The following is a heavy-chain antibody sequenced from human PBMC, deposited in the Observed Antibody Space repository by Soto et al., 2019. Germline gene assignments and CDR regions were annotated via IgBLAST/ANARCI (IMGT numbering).Heavy chain of an antibody. CDR3: ARASRNSGYDYRPLDY. CDR1: GFTFSSYW. D-gene: IGHD5-12*01. J-gene: IGHJ4*02. V-gene: IGHV3-7*01. Sequence: GGSLRLSCAASGFTFSSYWMSWVRQAPGKGLEWVANIKQDGSEKYYVDSVKGRFTISRDNAKNSLYLQMNSLRAEDTAVYYCARASRNSGYDYRPLDYWGQGTLVTVSS. CDR2: IKQDGSEK.